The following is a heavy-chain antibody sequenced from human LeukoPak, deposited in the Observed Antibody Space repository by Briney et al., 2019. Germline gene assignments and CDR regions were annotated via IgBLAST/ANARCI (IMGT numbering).Heavy chain of an antibody. V-gene: IGHV3-9*01. J-gene: IGHJ4*02. D-gene: IGHD2-2*01. CDR3: AKGACSSISCYIDY. CDR2: TKWNSGSI. Sequence: GGSLRLSCAASGLMFDDYAMHWVRQAPGKGLEWVSGTKWNSGSIGYVDSVKGRFTISRDNAKNSLYLQMNSLRAEDTAFYFCAKGACSSISCYIDYWGQGTLVTVSS. CDR1: GLMFDDYA.